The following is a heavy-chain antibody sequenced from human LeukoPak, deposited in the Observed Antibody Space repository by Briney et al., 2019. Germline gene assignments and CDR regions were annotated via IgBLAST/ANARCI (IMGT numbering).Heavy chain of an antibody. D-gene: IGHD3-22*01. J-gene: IGHJ4*02. CDR2: ISYDGSNK. Sequence: GGSLRLSCAASGFTFSSYAMSWVRQAPGKGLEWVALISYDGSNKYYGDSVKGRFTISRDNSKNTLYLQMNSLRADDTAVYYCATDSSPDFWGQGTLVTVSS. CDR3: ATDSSPDF. V-gene: IGHV3-30*04. CDR1: GFTFSSYA.